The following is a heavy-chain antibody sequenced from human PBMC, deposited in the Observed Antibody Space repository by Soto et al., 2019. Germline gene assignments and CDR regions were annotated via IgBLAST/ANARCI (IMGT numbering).Heavy chain of an antibody. Sequence: LRLSCAASGFTFSTYPFHWVRQAPGKGLEWVAVISSDGRDKYYADSVKGRFTISRDNSKNTLYLQMNSLRPEDTALYYCARDRDVAAAAYFFDYWGQGALVTVSS. CDR1: GFTFSTYP. D-gene: IGHD6-13*01. CDR3: ARDRDVAAAAYFFDY. V-gene: IGHV3-30*04. J-gene: IGHJ4*02. CDR2: ISSDGRDK.